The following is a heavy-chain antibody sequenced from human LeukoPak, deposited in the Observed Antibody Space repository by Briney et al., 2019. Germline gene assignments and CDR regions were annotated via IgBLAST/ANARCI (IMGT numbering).Heavy chain of an antibody. CDR1: GFTVSSNY. V-gene: IGHV3-66*01. Sequence: GGSLRLSCAASGFTVSSNYMSWVRQAPGKGLEWVSVIYSGGSTYYADSVRGRFTISRDNSKNTLYLQMNSLRAEDMAVYYCARGPDRSHFDYRGQGTLVTVSS. J-gene: IGHJ4*02. CDR2: IYSGGST. CDR3: ARGPDRSHFDY.